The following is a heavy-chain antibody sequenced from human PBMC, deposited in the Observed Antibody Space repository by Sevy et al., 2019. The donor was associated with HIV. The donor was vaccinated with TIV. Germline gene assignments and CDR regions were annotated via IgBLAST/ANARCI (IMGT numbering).Heavy chain of an antibody. J-gene: IGHJ4*02. CDR3: TRNRGYHTFDH. CDR2: IRGSSGSY. CDR1: GFTFSIFD. D-gene: IGHD5-12*01. V-gene: IGHV3-48*02. Sequence: GGSLRLSCAASGFTFSIFDLDWVRQAPGKGLEWVSYIRGSSGSYMPYYADSVKGRFTIYRDNAKNSLYLQINSLRDEDTAVYYCTRNRGYHTFDHWGQGTLVTVSS.